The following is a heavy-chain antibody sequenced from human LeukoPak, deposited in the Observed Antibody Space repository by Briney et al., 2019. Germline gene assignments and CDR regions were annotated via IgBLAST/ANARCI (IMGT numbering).Heavy chain of an antibody. Sequence: PGESLKISCKGSGYSFTSYWIGWVRQMPGKGLEWMGIIYPGDSDTRYGPSFQGQVTISADKSISTAYLQWSSLKASDTTMYYCARHERSTTGSLLYDNWGQGTLVTVSS. D-gene: IGHD1-1*01. J-gene: IGHJ4*02. CDR2: IYPGDSDT. CDR3: ARHERSTTGSLLYDN. V-gene: IGHV5-51*01. CDR1: GYSFTSYW.